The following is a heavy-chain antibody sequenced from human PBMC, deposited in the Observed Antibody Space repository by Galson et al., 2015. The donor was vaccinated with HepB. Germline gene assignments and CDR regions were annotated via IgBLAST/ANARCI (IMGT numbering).Heavy chain of an antibody. D-gene: IGHD6-13*01. CDR2: TYYRSKWYN. J-gene: IGHJ6*02. V-gene: IGHV6-1*01. CDR3: AGSIAAAGTGYYYGMDV. CDR1: GDSVSSNSAA. Sequence: CAISGDSVSSNSAAWNWIRQSLSRGLEWLGRTYYRSKWYNDYAVSVKSRITINPDTSKNRFSLQLNSVTPEDTAVYYCAGSIAAAGTGYYYGMDVWGQGTTVTVSS.